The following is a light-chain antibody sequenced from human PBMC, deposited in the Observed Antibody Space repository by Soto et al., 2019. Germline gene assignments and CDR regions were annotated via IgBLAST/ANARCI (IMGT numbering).Light chain of an antibody. CDR2: KAS. V-gene: IGKV1-5*03. Sequence: DIQMTQSPSTLSASVGDRVTITCRASQSINSWLAWYQQKPGKAPKLLIYKASSLESGVPPRFSGSESGTEFPLTISSLQPDDFATYYRQQYDTYYTFGQGTKLEIK. CDR1: QSINSW. CDR3: QQYDTYYT. J-gene: IGKJ2*01.